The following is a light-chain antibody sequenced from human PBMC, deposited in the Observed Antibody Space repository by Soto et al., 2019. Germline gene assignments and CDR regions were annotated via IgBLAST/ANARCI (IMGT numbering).Light chain of an antibody. J-gene: IGKJ4*01. CDR3: QQSYSTPLT. Sequence: DIQMTQSPSSLYASVGDRVTITCRASQSISSYLNWYQQKPVKAPKLLIYAASSLQSGVPSRFSGSGSGTDFTLTISSLQPEDFATYYCQQSYSTPLTFGGGTKVDIK. V-gene: IGKV1-39*01. CDR2: AAS. CDR1: QSISSY.